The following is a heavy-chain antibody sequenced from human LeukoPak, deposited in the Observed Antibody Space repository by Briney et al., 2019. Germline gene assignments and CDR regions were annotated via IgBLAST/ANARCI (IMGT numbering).Heavy chain of an antibody. D-gene: IGHD2-15*01. CDR3: AKGIVVVVAATLYFDY. CDR2: ISGSGGST. Sequence: GASVKVSCKASGGTFSSYAMSWVRQAPGKGLEWVSAISGSGGSTYYADSVKGRFTISRDNSKNTLYLQMNSLRAEDTAVYYCAKGIVVVVAATLYFDYWGQGTLVTVSS. CDR1: GGTFSSYA. J-gene: IGHJ4*02. V-gene: IGHV3-23*01.